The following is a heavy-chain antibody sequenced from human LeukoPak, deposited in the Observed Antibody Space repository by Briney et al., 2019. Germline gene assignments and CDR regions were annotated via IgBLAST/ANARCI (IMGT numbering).Heavy chain of an antibody. J-gene: IGHJ3*02. V-gene: IGHV4-34*01. CDR2: INHSGST. CDR1: GGSFSGYY. Sequence: SGTLSLTCAVYGGSFSGYYWSWIRQLPGKGLEWIGEINHSGSTNYNPSLKSRVTISVDTSKNQFSLKLSSVTAADTAVYYCARIRRRQAFDIWGQGTMVTVSS. CDR3: ARIRRRQAFDI.